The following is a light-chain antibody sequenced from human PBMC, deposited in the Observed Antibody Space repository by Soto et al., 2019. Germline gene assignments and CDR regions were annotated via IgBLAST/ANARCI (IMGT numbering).Light chain of an antibody. V-gene: IGLV2-23*02. CDR2: EVG. J-gene: IGLJ1*01. Sequence: QSVLTQPASVSGSPGQSITISCTGTSRDVGAYKLVSWYQQHPGKAPKLIIYEVGERPSGASNRFSGSKSGNTASLTISGLQAEDEAYYYCGSDAGGSRVFGTGTKVTVL. CDR1: SRDVGAYKL. CDR3: GSDAGGSRV.